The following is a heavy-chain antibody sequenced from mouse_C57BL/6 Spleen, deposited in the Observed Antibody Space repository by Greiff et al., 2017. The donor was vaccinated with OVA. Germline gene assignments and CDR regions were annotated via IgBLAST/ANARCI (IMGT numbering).Heavy chain of an antibody. Sequence: VKLQQSGPELVKPGASVKISCKASGYAFSSSWMNWVKQRPGKGLEWIGRIYPGDGDTNYNGKFKGKATLTADKSSSTAYMQLSSLTSEDSAVYFCARSQTGTYYAMDYWGQGTSVTVSS. V-gene: IGHV1-82*01. CDR3: ARSQTGTYYAMDY. J-gene: IGHJ4*01. D-gene: IGHD4-1*01. CDR1: GYAFSSSW. CDR2: IYPGDGDT.